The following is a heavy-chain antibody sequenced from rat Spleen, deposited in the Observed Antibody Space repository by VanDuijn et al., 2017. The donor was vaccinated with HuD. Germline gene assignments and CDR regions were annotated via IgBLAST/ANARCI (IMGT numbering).Heavy chain of an antibody. V-gene: IGHV2S12*01. Sequence: QVQLKESGPGLVQPSQTLSLTCTVSGFSLTSNDVSWVRQPPGKGLEWIAAISGGGRTYYNSNLKSRLSINRDTSKSQVFLKMNSLQTEDTAIYFCTREGAYWGQGTLVTVSS. CDR1: GFSLTSND. CDR2: ISGGGRT. J-gene: IGHJ3*01. CDR3: TREGAY. D-gene: IGHD1-11*01.